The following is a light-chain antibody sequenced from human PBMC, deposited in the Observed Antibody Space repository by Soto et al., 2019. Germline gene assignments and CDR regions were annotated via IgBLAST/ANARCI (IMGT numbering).Light chain of an antibody. V-gene: IGKV3-20*01. CDR3: QQYGSSSYT. Sequence: EIVLTQSPGTLSLSPGDRATLSCRASQRISANYVAWYQQKPGQAPRLLIYAASTRASGIPDRFTGSGSGTDVTLTISRLGPEDSAMYYCQQYGSSSYTFGQGTNLEIK. CDR2: AAS. J-gene: IGKJ2*01. CDR1: QRISANY.